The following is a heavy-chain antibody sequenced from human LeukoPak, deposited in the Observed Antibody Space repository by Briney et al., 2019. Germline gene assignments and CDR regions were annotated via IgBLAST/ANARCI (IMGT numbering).Heavy chain of an antibody. CDR1: GGSISSSSYY. D-gene: IGHD3-16*01. V-gene: IGHV4-39*07. Sequence: SETLSLTCTVSGGSISSSSYYWGWIRQPPGKGLEWIGSIYYSGSTYYNPSLKSRVTISVDTSKNQFSLKLSSVTAADTAVYYCARKFGPRPMGYYYYYYYMDVWGKGTTVTVSS. CDR3: ARKFGPRPMGYYYYYYYMDV. CDR2: IYYSGST. J-gene: IGHJ6*03.